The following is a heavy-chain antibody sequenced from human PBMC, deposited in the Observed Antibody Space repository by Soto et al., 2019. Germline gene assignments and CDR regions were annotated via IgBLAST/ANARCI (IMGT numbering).Heavy chain of an antibody. CDR3: AKGGYYYDSSDSDALDI. CDR2: ISGSGGST. CDR1: GFPLSSYA. Sequence: EVRLLESGGGLVQPGASLRLSCDASGFPLSSYAMNWVRQTPGKGLEWVSAISGSGGSTYYADSVKGRFTISRDNSKSTLFLQMNRLRAEVTAVYHCAKGGYYYDSSDSDALDIWGQGTMVTVSS. J-gene: IGHJ3*02. V-gene: IGHV3-23*01. D-gene: IGHD3-22*01.